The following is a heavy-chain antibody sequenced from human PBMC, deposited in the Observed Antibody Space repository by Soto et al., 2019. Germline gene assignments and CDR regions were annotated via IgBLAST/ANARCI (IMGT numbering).Heavy chain of an antibody. CDR2: INAGNGNT. J-gene: IGHJ3*02. CDR3: ARESESGYDELFNAFDI. V-gene: IGHV1-3*01. CDR1: GYTFTSYA. D-gene: IGHD5-12*01. Sequence: QVQLVQSGAAVKKPGASVKVSCKASGYTFTSYAMHWVRQAPGQRLERMGWINAGNGNTKYSQKFQGRVTITRDTSASTAYMELCSLRSEDTAVYYCARESESGYDELFNAFDIWGQGTMVTVSS.